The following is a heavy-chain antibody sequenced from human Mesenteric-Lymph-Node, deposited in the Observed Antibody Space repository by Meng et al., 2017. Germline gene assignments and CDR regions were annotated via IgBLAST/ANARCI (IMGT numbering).Heavy chain of an antibody. CDR2: ISASGS. CDR1: GFTFRSYA. D-gene: IGHD6-6*01. V-gene: IGHV3-23*01. CDR3: ARDLQYSSSSAVDY. J-gene: IGHJ4*02. Sequence: GESLKISCAASGFTFRSYAMTWVRQAPGKGLEWVSTISASGSYYEDSVKGRFTISRDNAKNTLYLQMNSLRAEDTAVYYCARDLQYSSSSAVDYWGQGTLVTVSS.